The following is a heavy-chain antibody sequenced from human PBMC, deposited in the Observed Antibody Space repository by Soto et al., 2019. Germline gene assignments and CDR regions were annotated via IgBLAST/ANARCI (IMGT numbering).Heavy chain of an antibody. CDR1: GFPFWHYG. V-gene: IGHV3-33*01. Sequence: QVQLVESGGGVVQPGRSLRLSCVGSGFPFWHYGMHWVRQAPGKGLEWVAVIWSDGNKESYADSVKGRFAISRDNSKDTLYLEMPSLRVEDTAGYFWARDRNGGWFHMDVWGQGNTVSVSS. CDR3: ARDRNGGWFHMDV. CDR2: IWSDGNKE. D-gene: IGHD6-19*01. J-gene: IGHJ6*02.